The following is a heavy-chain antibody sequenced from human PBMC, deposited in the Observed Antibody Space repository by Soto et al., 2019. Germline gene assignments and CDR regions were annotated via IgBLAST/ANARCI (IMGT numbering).Heavy chain of an antibody. CDR2: IIPIFGTA. CDR1: GGTFSSYA. V-gene: IGHV1-69*13. J-gene: IGHJ6*02. Sequence: VASVKVSCKASGGTFSSYAISWVRQAPGQGLEWMGGIIPIFGTANYAQKFQGRVTITADESTSTAYMELSSLRSEDTAVYYCARYGAARLYYYYGMDVWGQGTTVTVSS. CDR3: ARYGAARLYYYYGMDV. D-gene: IGHD6-6*01.